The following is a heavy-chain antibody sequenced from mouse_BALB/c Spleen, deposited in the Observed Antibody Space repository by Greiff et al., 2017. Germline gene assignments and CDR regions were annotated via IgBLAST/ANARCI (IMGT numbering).Heavy chain of an antibody. CDR1: GFSLTSYG. CDR2: IWSDGST. Sequence: VKLMESGPDLVAPSQSLSITCTVSGFSLTSYGVHWVRQPPGKGLEWLVVIWSDGSTTYNSALKSRLSISKDNSKSQVFLKMNSLQTDDTAMYYCARDDGYYYAMDYWGQGTSVTVSS. D-gene: IGHD2-3*01. V-gene: IGHV2-6-2*01. CDR3: ARDDGYYYAMDY. J-gene: IGHJ4*01.